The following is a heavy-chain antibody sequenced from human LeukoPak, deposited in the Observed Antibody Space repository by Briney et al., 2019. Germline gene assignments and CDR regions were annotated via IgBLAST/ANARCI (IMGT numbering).Heavy chain of an antibody. CDR3: AKNGDRGAYCTGGTCYPYFYYYMDV. CDR2: ISSTGGTT. Sequence: PGGSLRLSRAASGITFSSYGMSWVRQAPGKGLEWVSSISSTGGTTYYPDSVKGRFTISRDNSKNTLYLQMNSLRAEDTAIYYCAKNGDRGAYCTGGTCYPYFYYYMDVWGKGTTVTI. D-gene: IGHD2-15*01. J-gene: IGHJ6*03. CDR1: GITFSSYG. V-gene: IGHV3-23*01.